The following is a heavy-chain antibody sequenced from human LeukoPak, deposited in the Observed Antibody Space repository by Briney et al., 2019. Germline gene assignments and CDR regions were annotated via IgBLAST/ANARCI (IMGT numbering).Heavy chain of an antibody. J-gene: IGHJ3*02. CDR2: ISGSGGST. V-gene: IGHV3-23*01. CDR1: GFIFSSYS. D-gene: IGHD5-18*01. CDR3: AKDGYSYGRDAFDI. Sequence: GGSLRLSCAASGFIFSSYSMNWVRQAPGKGLEWVSAISGSGGSTYYADSVKGRFTISRDNSKNTLYLQMNSLRAEDTAVYYCAKDGYSYGRDAFDIWGQGTMVTVSS.